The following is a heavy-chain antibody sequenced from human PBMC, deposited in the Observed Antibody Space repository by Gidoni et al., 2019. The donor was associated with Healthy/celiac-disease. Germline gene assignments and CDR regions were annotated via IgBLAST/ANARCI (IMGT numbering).Heavy chain of an antibody. J-gene: IGHJ4*02. Sequence: LEWIGYIYYSGSTYYNPSLKSRVTISVDTSKNQFSLKLSSVTAADTAVYYCARDGIHGRIFDYWGQGTLVTVSS. D-gene: IGHD1-20*01. CDR3: ARDGIHGRIFDY. CDR2: IYYSGST. V-gene: IGHV4-31*02.